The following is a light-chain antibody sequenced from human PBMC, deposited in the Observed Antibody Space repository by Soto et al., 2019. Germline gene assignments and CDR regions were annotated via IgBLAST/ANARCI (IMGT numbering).Light chain of an antibody. J-gene: IGLJ2*01. Sequence: QSALTQPPSASGSPGQSVTISCTGTSRDIGGYDFVSWYQQHPGKAPKLLIYDVIKRPSGVPDRFSGSKSGNTASLTVSGLQTDDEADYYCSSYGGSNNLLFGGATQLAVL. CDR2: DVI. CDR1: SRDIGGYDF. CDR3: SSYGGSNNLL. V-gene: IGLV2-8*01.